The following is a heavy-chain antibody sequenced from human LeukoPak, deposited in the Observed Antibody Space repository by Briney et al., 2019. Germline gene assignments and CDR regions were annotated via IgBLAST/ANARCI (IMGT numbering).Heavy chain of an antibody. V-gene: IGHV3-48*02. CDR3: ARDWEQLSD. CDR1: GFTFSRYS. D-gene: IGHD6-6*01. CDR2: ISSSSTSR. J-gene: IGHJ4*02. Sequence: GGSLRLSCAASGFTFSRYSMNWVRQAPGKGLEWISYISSSSTSRYYADSVKGRLTISRDNAKNSLYLQMNSRRDEDTAVYYCARDWEQLSDWGQGTLVTVSS.